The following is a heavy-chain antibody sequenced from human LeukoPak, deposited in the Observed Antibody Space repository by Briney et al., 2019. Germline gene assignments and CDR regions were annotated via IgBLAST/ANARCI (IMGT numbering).Heavy chain of an antibody. V-gene: IGHV3-23*01. J-gene: IGHJ4*02. Sequence: QSGGSLRLSCAASGFTFSSYSMNWVRQAPGKGLERVSAISGSGGSTYYADSVKGRFTISRDNSKNTLYLQMNSLRAEDTAVYYCLSEGATGFDYWGQGTLVTVSS. CDR1: GFTFSSYS. CDR2: ISGSGGST. D-gene: IGHD1-26*01. CDR3: LSEGATGFDY.